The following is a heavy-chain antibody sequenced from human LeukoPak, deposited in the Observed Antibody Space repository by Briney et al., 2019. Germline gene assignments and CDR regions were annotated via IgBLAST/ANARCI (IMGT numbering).Heavy chain of an antibody. V-gene: IGHV3-21*01. Sequence: GGSLRLSCAASGFTFSSYSMNWVRQAPGKGLEWVSSISSSSSYIYYADSVKGRFTISRDNAKNSLYLQMNSLRAEDTAVYYCARDSHGGLLGFDYWGQGTLVTVSS. D-gene: IGHD3-10*01. CDR2: ISSSSSYI. CDR1: GFTFSSYS. CDR3: ARDSHGGLLGFDY. J-gene: IGHJ4*02.